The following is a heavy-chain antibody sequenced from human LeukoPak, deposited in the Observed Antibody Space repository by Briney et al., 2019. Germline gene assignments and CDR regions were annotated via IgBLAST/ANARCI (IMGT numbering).Heavy chain of an antibody. V-gene: IGHV4-59*06. CDR1: GGSISSYY. Sequence: SETLSLTCTVSGGSISSYYWSWIRQHPGKGLEWIGYIYYSGSTYYNPSLKSRVTISVDTSKNQFSLKLSSVTAADTAVYYCARDHIVVVPGGKTYYYGMDVWGQGTTVTVSS. J-gene: IGHJ6*02. D-gene: IGHD2-2*01. CDR2: IYYSGST. CDR3: ARDHIVVVPGGKTYYYGMDV.